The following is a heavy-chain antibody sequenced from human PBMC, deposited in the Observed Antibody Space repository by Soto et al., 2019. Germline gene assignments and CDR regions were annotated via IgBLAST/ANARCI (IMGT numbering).Heavy chain of an antibody. Sequence: PSETLSLTCTVSGGSISSSNYYWAWIRQPPGKGPEWIGSIYHSGNTYYNPSLKSRVTISVDTSKNQFSLSLSSVTATDTAVYYCARVATAPPIDCSGTSCSDYWGQGTLVTVSS. CDR1: GGSISSSNYY. J-gene: IGHJ4*02. V-gene: IGHV4-39*07. D-gene: IGHD2-2*01. CDR3: ARVATAPPIDCSGTSCSDY. CDR2: IYHSGNT.